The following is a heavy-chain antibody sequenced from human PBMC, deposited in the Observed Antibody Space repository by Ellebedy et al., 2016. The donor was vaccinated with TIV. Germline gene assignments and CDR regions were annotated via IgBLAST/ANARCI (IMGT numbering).Heavy chain of an antibody. CDR1: GYTFTSYG. CDR3: ARGGSSGSYGPYYYYGMDV. D-gene: IGHD1-26*01. J-gene: IGHJ6*02. Sequence: AASVKVSCKASGYTFTSYGISWVRQAPGQGLEWMGWISAYNGNTNYAQKLQGRVTMTTDTSTSTAYMELRSLRSGDTAVYYCARGGSSGSYGPYYYYGMDVWGQGTTVTVSS. V-gene: IGHV1-18*01. CDR2: ISAYNGNT.